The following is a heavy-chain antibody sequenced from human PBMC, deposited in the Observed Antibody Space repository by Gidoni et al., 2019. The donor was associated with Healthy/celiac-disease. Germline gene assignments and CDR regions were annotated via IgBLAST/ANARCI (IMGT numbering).Heavy chain of an antibody. V-gene: IGHV3-48*03. CDR2: ISSSGSTI. CDR1: GFTFSSYE. Sequence: EVQLVESGGGLVQPGGSLRLSCAASGFTFSSYEMNWVRQAPGKGLEWVSYISSSGSTIYYADSVKGRFTISRDNAKNSLYLQMNSLRAEDTAVYYCARDVAGYSYGSEGDGDYWGQGTLVTVSS. CDR3: ARDVAGYSYGSEGDGDY. D-gene: IGHD5-18*01. J-gene: IGHJ4*02.